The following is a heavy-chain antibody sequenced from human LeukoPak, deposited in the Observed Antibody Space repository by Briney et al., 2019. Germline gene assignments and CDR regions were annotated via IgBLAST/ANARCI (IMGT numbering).Heavy chain of an antibody. V-gene: IGHV3-30*16. CDR2: ISYDGANK. CDR1: GFTFNIYA. J-gene: IGHJ4*02. Sequence: GGSLRLSCAASGFTFNIYAMEWVRQAPGKGLEWVAFISYDGANKYYADHVKGRFTISRDNSRNTVYLQMNSLRVEDTALYYCARGLMNRGAIDYWGQGTLVTVSS. CDR3: ARGLMNRGAIDY. D-gene: IGHD3-10*01.